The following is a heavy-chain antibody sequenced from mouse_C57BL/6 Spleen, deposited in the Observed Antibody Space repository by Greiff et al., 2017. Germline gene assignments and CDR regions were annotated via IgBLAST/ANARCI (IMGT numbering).Heavy chain of an antibody. D-gene: IGHD1-1*01. J-gene: IGHJ2*01. CDR2: IDPSDSYT. V-gene: IGHV1-50*01. CDR1: GYTFTSYW. CDR3: ARGHYGSSYLDY. Sequence: QVQLQQPGAELVKPGASVKLSCKASGYTFTSYWMQWVKQRPGQGLEWIGEIDPSDSYTNYNQKFTGKATLTVDTSSSTAYMQLSSLTSEDSAVYYCARGHYGSSYLDYWGQGTTLTVSS.